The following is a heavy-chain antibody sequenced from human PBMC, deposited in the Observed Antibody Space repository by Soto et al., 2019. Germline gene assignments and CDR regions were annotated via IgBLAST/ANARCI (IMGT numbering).Heavy chain of an antibody. D-gene: IGHD5-12*01. CDR2: IYHSGST. J-gene: IGHJ4*02. CDR3: ARVEMATIIDY. V-gene: IGHV4-30-2*01. Sequence: QLQLQESGSGLEKPSQTLSLTCAVSGGSISSGGYSWSWIRQPPGKGLEWIGYIYHSGSTYYNPSLKSRVTISVDRSKNQFSLKLSSVTAADTAVYYCARVEMATIIDYWGQGTLVTVSS. CDR1: GGSISSGGYS.